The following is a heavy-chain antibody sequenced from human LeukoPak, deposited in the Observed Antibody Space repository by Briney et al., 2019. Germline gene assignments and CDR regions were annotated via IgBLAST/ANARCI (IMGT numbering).Heavy chain of an antibody. V-gene: IGHV1-46*01. CDR1: GYTFTSYY. CDR3: ARDGSSRIAATS. CDR2: INPSGGSS. Sequence: ASVKVSCKASGYTFTSYYIHWVRQAPGQGLEWMGIINPSGGSSSYAQKFQGRVTMTRDTSTNTVYMELSSLRSEDTAVYYCARDGSSRIAATSWGQGTLVTVSS. D-gene: IGHD6-13*01. J-gene: IGHJ4*02.